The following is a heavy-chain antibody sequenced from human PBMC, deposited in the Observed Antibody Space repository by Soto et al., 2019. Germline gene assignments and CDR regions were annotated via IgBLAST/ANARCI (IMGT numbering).Heavy chain of an antibody. Sequence: QVQLVESGGGVVQPGRSLRLSCAASGFTFSSYAMHGVRQAPAKGREWVAVISYDGSNKYYADSVKGRFTISRDNSKNTLYLQMNSLRAEDTAVYYCARDSKPRYCSGGSCYSNFDYWGQGTLVTVSS. CDR3: ARDSKPRYCSGGSCYSNFDY. CDR2: ISYDGSNK. CDR1: GFTFSSYA. V-gene: IGHV3-30-3*01. D-gene: IGHD2-15*01. J-gene: IGHJ4*02.